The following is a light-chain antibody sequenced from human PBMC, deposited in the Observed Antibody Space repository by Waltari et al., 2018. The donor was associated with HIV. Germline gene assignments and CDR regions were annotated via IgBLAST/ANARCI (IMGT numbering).Light chain of an antibody. Sequence: QSPLPNPPPVPGSPAHPATIPSTVPSRNIDGPNYVPRYQQLPGKVPKLMIYDLTKRPSGVPDRFSGSKSGNTASLTISGLQAEDEADYYCCSFAGSYTWLFGGGTKLTVL. V-gene: IGLV2-11*01. CDR2: DLT. CDR1: SRNIDGPNY. J-gene: IGLJ2*01. CDR3: CSFAGSYTWL.